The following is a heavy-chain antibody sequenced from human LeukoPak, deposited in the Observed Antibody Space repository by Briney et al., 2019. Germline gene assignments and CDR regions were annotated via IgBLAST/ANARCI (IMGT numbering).Heavy chain of an antibody. CDR3: ARYRGVVPVGNWFDP. CDR2: IYYSGST. Sequence: KSSETLSLTCTVSGVSIGSSSYYWGWIRQPPGKGLEWIGSIYYSGSTYYNPSLKSRITISVDTSKTQFSLKLSSVTAADTAVYYCARYRGVVPVGNWFDPWGQGTLVTVSS. V-gene: IGHV4-39*07. J-gene: IGHJ5*02. D-gene: IGHD2-15*01. CDR1: GVSIGSSSYY.